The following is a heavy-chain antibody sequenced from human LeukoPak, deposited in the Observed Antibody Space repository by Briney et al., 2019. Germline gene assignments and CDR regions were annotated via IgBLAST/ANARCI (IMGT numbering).Heavy chain of an antibody. CDR2: IKSKTDGGTT. D-gene: IGHD3-22*01. V-gene: IGHV3-15*01. J-gene: IGHJ4*02. Sequence: GGSLRPSCAASGFTFSSAWMSWVRQAPGKGLEWVGRIKSKTDGGTTDYAAPVKGRFTISRDDSKNTLYLQMNSLKTEDTAVYYCTTETYDSSGYYYDYWGQGTLVTVSS. CDR3: TTETYDSSGYYYDY. CDR1: GFTFSSAW.